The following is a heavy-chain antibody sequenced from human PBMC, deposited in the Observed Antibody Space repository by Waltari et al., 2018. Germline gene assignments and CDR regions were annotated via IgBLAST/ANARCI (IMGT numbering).Heavy chain of an antibody. CDR1: GFCFRSYS. CDR3: ARDPGSGRYFDY. V-gene: IGHV3-21*02. CDR2: ISSTSSYI. Sequence: EVQLVESGGDLVKPGGSLRLPCAASGFCFRSYSLGWVRQAPGKGLQWVSTISSTSSYIYDTDSLRGRFAISRDNARDSLYLQMNSLRAEDTAVYYCARDPGSGRYFDYWGQGTLVTVSS. J-gene: IGHJ4*02. D-gene: IGHD1-26*01.